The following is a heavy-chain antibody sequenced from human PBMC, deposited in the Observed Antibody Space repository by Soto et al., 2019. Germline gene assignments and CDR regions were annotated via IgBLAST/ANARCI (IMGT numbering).Heavy chain of an antibody. D-gene: IGHD3-22*01. V-gene: IGHV4-31*03. CDR2: IYYSGST. CDR1: GVSISSGGYY. J-gene: IGHJ4*02. Sequence: SETVSLTCTVSGVSISSGGYYWNWIRQHPGKGLEWIGYIYYSGSTYYNPSLKSRVTISVDTSKNQFSLKLNSVTAAYTAVYYCAKSLQTYYDSSGSPVDYWGQGTLVTVSS. CDR3: AKSLQTYYDSSGSPVDY.